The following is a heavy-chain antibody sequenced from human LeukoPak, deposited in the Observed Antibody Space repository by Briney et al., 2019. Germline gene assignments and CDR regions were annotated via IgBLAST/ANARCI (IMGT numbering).Heavy chain of an antibody. D-gene: IGHD2-8*02. CDR3: AKGPLGYCTAGACYFHY. V-gene: IGHV3-23*01. CDR1: GFTFSSYA. J-gene: IGHJ4*02. Sequence: PGGSLRLSCAASGFTFSSYAMSWVRQAPGKGLDWVSAISGSGGNTYYADSVKGRFTISRDNSKNTLYLQMKALRAEDTAVYYCAKGPLGYCTAGACYFHYWGQGTLVTVSS. CDR2: ISGSGGNT.